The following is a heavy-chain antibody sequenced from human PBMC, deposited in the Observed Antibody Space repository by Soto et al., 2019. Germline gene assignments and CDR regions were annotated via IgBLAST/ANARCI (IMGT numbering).Heavy chain of an antibody. CDR3: PRGAINYYYEDV. V-gene: IGHV3-74*01. CDR2: IKRDGSTT. Sequence: PGGALRLSCAASGFTVSEYWMHWVRQAPGKGLEWVSRIKRDGSTTNYADSVKGRFTISRDNAKNTLYLEMNSLRVEDTADYYCPRGAINYYYEDVSGKGTTVTVSS. CDR1: GFTVSEYW. J-gene: IGHJ6*03.